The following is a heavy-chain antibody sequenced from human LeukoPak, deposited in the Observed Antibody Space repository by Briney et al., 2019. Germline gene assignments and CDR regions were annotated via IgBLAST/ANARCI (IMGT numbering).Heavy chain of an antibody. CDR1: GYTLTELS. J-gene: IGHJ4*02. CDR3: ATARDSGSYRNYFDY. CDR2: FDPEDGET. D-gene: IGHD1-26*01. Sequence: ASVKVSCKVSGYTLTELSMHWVRQAPGKGLEWMGGFDPEDGETIYAQKFQGRVTMTEDTSTDTAYMELSSVRSEDTAVYYCATARDSGSYRNYFDYWGQGTLVTVSS. V-gene: IGHV1-24*01.